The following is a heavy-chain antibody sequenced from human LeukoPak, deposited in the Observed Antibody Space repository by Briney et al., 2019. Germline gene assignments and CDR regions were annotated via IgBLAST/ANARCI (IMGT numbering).Heavy chain of an antibody. CDR1: GGSISIYY. Sequence: PSETLSLTCTVSGGSISIYYWSWIRQPPGKGLEWIGYIYYGGSTSYNPSLNSRVTISLDTSKNQFSLNLSSVTAADTAVYYCARRESSGFFDYWGQGTLVTVSS. CDR3: ARRESSGFFDY. V-gene: IGHV4-59*08. J-gene: IGHJ4*02. CDR2: IYYGGST. D-gene: IGHD6-19*01.